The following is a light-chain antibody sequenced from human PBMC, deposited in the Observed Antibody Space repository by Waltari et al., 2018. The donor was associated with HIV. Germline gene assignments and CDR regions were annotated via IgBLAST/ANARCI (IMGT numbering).Light chain of an antibody. CDR2: AGS. CDR1: EAIRSD. Sequence: DIQLTQSPSTLPASVGDRVTIFCRTSEAIRSDLAWFQQKPGKAPPRLIFAGSTLQSGVPLRFSGSGSGTQFTLTISGLQPEDFATYCCQQHNSFPISFGAGTKV. V-gene: IGKV1-17*01. J-gene: IGKJ4*01. CDR3: QQHNSFPIS.